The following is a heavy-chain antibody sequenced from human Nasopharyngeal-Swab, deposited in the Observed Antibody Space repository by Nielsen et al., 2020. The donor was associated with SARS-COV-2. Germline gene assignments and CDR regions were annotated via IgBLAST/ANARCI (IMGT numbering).Heavy chain of an antibody. V-gene: IGHV5-51*01. J-gene: IGHJ4*02. CDR3: ARHPAGYGSGSYYSDY. CDR2: IYPSDSDT. Sequence: KVSCKGSGYSFTSYWIGWVRHMPGKGLEWMGIIYPSDSDTRYSPSFQGQVTISADKSISTAYLQWSSLKASDTAMYYCARHPAGYGSGSYYSDYWGQGTLVTVSS. D-gene: IGHD3-10*01. CDR1: GYSFTSYW.